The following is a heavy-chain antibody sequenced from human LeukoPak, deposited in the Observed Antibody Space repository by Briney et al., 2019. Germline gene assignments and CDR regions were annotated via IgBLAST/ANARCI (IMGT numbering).Heavy chain of an antibody. J-gene: IGHJ4*02. CDR2: IYTSGST. D-gene: IGHD3-16*02. CDR1: GGSISSGSYY. Sequence: PSQTLSLTCTVSGGSISSGSYYWSWLRQPAGTGREWFGRIYTSGSTNYNPSLKGRVNISVDTSKNQFSLKLSSVTAADTAVYYCARVEERMITFGGVIVRDFDYWGQGTLVTVSS. CDR3: ARVEERMITFGGVIVRDFDY. V-gene: IGHV4-61*02.